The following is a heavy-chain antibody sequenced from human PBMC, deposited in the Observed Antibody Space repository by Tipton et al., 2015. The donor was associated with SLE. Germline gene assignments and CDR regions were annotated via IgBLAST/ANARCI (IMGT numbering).Heavy chain of an antibody. J-gene: IGHJ4*02. CDR1: GFTFSSYW. Sequence: GSLRLSCAASGFTFSSYWMHWVRQAPGKGLVWVSRINSDGSSTSYADSVKGRFTISRDNSKNTLYLQMNSLRAEDTAVYYCARENVRSYDFWSGYYTGSYFDYWGQGTLVTVSS. D-gene: IGHD3-3*01. CDR2: INSDGSST. CDR3: ARENVRSYDFWSGYYTGSYFDY. V-gene: IGHV3-74*01.